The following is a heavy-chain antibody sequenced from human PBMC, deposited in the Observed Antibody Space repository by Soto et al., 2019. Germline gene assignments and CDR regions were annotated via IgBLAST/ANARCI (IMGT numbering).Heavy chain of an antibody. J-gene: IGHJ6*03. CDR3: VGGVNYYYYMDV. V-gene: IGHV3-23*01. CDR1: GFPFSSYA. D-gene: IGHD3-16*01. CDR2: ISGSAGST. Sequence: GGSLRLSCAASGFPFSSYAMSWVRQAPGKGLEWVSVISGSAGSTYYADSVKGRFTISRDSHKKTVYLQMNSLRADDTAVYYCVGGVNYYYYMDVWGKGTTVTVSS.